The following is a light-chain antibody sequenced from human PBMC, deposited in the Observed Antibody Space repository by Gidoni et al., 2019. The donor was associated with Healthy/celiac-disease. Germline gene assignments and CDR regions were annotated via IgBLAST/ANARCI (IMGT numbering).Light chain of an antibody. CDR3: QQRSNWPGLT. V-gene: IGKV3-11*01. CDR1: QSVSSY. J-gene: IGKJ4*01. CDR2: DAS. Sequence: EIVLTQPPATLYLSPGERATLSCRASQSVSSYLAWYHQKPGQAPSLLIYDASNRATGIPARFSGSGSGTDFTLTISSLEPEDFAVYYCQQRSNWPGLTFGGGTKVEIK.